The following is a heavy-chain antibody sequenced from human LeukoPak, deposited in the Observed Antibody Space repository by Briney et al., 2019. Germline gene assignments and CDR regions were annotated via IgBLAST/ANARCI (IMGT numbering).Heavy chain of an antibody. CDR2: INHSGST. CDR1: GGSFSGYY. V-gene: IGHV4-34*01. J-gene: IGHJ4*02. D-gene: IGHD3-3*01. CDR3: ARGRTLTIFGVVITYYFDH. Sequence: SETLSLTCAVYGGSFSGYYWSWIRQPPGKGLEWIGEINHSGSTNYNPSLKSRVTISVDTSKNQFSLKLSSVTAADTAVYYCARGRTLTIFGVVITYYFDHWGQGTLVTVSS.